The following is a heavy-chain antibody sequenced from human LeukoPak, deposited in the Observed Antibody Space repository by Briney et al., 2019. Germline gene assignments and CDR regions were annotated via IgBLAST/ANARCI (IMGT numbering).Heavy chain of an antibody. Sequence: ASVKVSCKASGYTFTSYYMHWVRQAPGQGLEWMGWINTNTGNPTYAQGFTGRFVFSLDTSVSTAYLQISSLKAEDTAVYYCARSAGGTYYYDSSGYYYFDYWGQGTLVTVSS. J-gene: IGHJ4*02. V-gene: IGHV7-4-1*02. CDR1: GYTFTSYY. D-gene: IGHD3-22*01. CDR2: INTNTGNP. CDR3: ARSAGGTYYYDSSGYYYFDY.